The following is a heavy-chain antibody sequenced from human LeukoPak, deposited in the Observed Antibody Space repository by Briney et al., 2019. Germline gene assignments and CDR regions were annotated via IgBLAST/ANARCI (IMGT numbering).Heavy chain of an antibody. Sequence: ASVKVSCKASGYTFTSYGISWVRQAPGQGLEWMGWISAYNGNTNYAQKFQGRVTITADKSTSTAYMELSSLRSEDTAVYYCARGVNYYDSSGYGDWGQGTLVTVSS. CDR2: ISAYNGNT. D-gene: IGHD3-22*01. CDR1: GYTFTSYG. CDR3: ARGVNYYDSSGYGD. J-gene: IGHJ4*02. V-gene: IGHV1-18*01.